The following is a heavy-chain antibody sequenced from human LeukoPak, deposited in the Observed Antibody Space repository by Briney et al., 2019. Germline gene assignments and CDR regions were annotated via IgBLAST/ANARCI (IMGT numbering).Heavy chain of an antibody. CDR1: GGTFSSYA. D-gene: IGHD6-13*01. V-gene: IGHV1-69*06. Sequence: SVKVSCKTSGGTFSSYAITWVRQTPGQGLEWMGGIIPIFGTTNYAQKFQDRVTITADKSTSTAYMKLSSLRSEDAAVYYCARVVGLTGYSSNWYSGYYYYMDVWGKGTTVTVSS. J-gene: IGHJ6*03. CDR3: ARVVGLTGYSSNWYSGYYYYMDV. CDR2: IIPIFGTT.